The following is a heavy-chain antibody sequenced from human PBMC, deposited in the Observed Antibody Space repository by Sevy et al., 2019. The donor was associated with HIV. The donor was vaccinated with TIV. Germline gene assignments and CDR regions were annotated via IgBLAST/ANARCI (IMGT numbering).Heavy chain of an antibody. V-gene: IGHV1-69*13. CDR2: IIPIFGTA. D-gene: IGHD2-2*01. Sequence: ASVKVSCKASGGTFSSYAIGWVRQAPGQGLEWMGGIIPIFGTANYAQKFQGRVTITADESTSTAYMELSSLRSEDTAVYYCARDGRDIVVVPAATDGMDVWGQGTTVTVSS. CDR1: GGTFSSYA. J-gene: IGHJ6*02. CDR3: ARDGRDIVVVPAATDGMDV.